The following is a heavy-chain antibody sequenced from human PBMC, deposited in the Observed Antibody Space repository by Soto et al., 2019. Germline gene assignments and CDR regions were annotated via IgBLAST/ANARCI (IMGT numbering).Heavy chain of an antibody. D-gene: IGHD3-3*01. Sequence: GGSLRLSCAASGFTFSSYAMSWVRQAPGKGLEWVSTISGSGGSTYYADSVKGRFTISRDNSKNTLYLQVNSLRAEDTAVYYCAVSGLRFLEWLYDYWGQGNLVTVSS. CDR3: AVSGLRFLEWLYDY. J-gene: IGHJ4*02. CDR1: GFTFSSYA. CDR2: ISGSGGST. V-gene: IGHV3-23*01.